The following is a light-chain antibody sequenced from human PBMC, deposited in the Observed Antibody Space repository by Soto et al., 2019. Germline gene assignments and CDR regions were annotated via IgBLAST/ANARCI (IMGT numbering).Light chain of an antibody. CDR3: AAWDTSLSGGV. CDR2: ENN. CDR1: SSNIGSDF. V-gene: IGLV1-51*02. J-gene: IGLJ3*02. Sequence: QSVLTQPPSVSAAPGQKVTISCSGSSSNIGSDFVSWYQQLPGTAPPLLIYENNKRPSGIPDRFSGSKSATSATLGITGLQTGDEADYYCAAWDTSLSGGVFGGGTKLTAL.